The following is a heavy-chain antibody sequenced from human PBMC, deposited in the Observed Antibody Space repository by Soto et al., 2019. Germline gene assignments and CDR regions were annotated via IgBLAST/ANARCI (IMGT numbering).Heavy chain of an antibody. CDR3: ARGVILEDIVVVESHLGYYYYMDV. D-gene: IGHD2-15*01. Sequence: GASVEVSCAASGYTITSCDMSWVRQATSQGLEWMGWMNPNSGNTGYAQKFQGRVTMTRNTSISTAYMELSSLRSEDTAVYYCARGVILEDIVVVESHLGYYYYMDVWGKGTTVTVSS. CDR1: GYTITSCD. V-gene: IGHV1-8*02. J-gene: IGHJ6*03. CDR2: MNPNSGNT.